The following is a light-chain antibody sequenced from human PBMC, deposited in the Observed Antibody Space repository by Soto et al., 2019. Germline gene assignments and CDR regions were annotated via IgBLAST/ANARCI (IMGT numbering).Light chain of an antibody. CDR2: DDY. CDR3: ATWESSLSAVV. V-gene: IGLV1-51*01. Sequence: QSVLTQPPSVSAAPGQKVTISSSGSSSNIGNNYVSWFQQLPGAAPRLLIYDDYNRPSGIPDRFSGSKSGTSATLGITGLQAGDEADYYCATWESSLSAVVFGGGTKLTVL. CDR1: SSNIGNNY. J-gene: IGLJ2*01.